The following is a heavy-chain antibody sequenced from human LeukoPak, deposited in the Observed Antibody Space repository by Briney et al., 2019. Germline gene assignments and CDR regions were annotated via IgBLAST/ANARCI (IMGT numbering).Heavy chain of an antibody. Sequence: ASVKVSCKASGYTFTSYGISWVRQAPGQGLEWMGWISAYNGNTNYAQKLQGRVTMTTDTSTSTAYMELRSLRSDDTAVYYCARVVVAATRGWFVPWGQGTLVTVSS. CDR2: ISAYNGNT. D-gene: IGHD2-15*01. J-gene: IGHJ5*02. CDR1: GYTFTSYG. V-gene: IGHV1-18*01. CDR3: ARVVVAATRGWFVP.